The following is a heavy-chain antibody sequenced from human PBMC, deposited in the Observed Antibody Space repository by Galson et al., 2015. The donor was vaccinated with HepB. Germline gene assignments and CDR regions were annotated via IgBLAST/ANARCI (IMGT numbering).Heavy chain of an antibody. Sequence: SCKASGGTFSSYAISWARQAPGQGLEWMGGIIPIFGTANYAQKFQGRVTITADESTSTAYMELSSLRSEDTAVYYCSSADSTNYYYYGMDVWGQGTTVTVSS. V-gene: IGHV1-69*01. J-gene: IGHJ6*02. CDR3: SSADSTNYYYYGMDV. D-gene: IGHD6-13*01. CDR2: IIPIFGTA. CDR1: GGTFSSYA.